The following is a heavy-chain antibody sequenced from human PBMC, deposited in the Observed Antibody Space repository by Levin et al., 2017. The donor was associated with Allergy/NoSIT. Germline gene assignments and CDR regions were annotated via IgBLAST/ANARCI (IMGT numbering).Heavy chain of an antibody. Sequence: ASETLSLTCTVSGGSISGYFWDWIRQPPGKGLEWIGYIYYSGSANYNPSLKSRVTISVDTSKNQFSLTLRSVTAADTAVYYCARQYSSSSYFDYWGQGALVTVSS. CDR2: IYYSGSA. CDR3: ARQYSSSSYFDY. CDR1: GGSISGYF. V-gene: IGHV4-59*01. J-gene: IGHJ4*02. D-gene: IGHD6-6*01.